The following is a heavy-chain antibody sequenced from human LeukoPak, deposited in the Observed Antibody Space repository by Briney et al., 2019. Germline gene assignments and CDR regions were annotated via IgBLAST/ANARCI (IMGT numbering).Heavy chain of an antibody. D-gene: IGHD1-26*01. V-gene: IGHV3-21*04. CDR3: ARIVGATHFDY. CDR1: GFTFSSYS. CDR2: ISSSSSYI. J-gene: IGHJ4*02. Sequence: GGSLRLSCAASGFTFSSYSMNWVRQAPGKGLEWVSSISSSSSYIYYADSVKGRFTISRDNAKNSLYLQMNSLRAEDTAVYYCARIVGATHFDYWGQGTLVTVSS.